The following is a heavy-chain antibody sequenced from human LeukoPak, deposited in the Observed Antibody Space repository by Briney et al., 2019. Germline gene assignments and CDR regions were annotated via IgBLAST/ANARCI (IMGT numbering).Heavy chain of an antibody. V-gene: IGHV3-23*01. Sequence: GGSLRLSCAASGFTFSSYAMSWVRQAPGKGLAWVSAISGSDGAIYYADSVKGRFTISRDNSKYTPSLQMNSLRAEDTAVYYCAKVDNWKYGHHDYWGQGTLVTVSS. CDR3: AKVDNWKYGHHDY. CDR1: GFTFSSYA. J-gene: IGHJ4*02. CDR2: ISGSDGAI. D-gene: IGHD1-1*01.